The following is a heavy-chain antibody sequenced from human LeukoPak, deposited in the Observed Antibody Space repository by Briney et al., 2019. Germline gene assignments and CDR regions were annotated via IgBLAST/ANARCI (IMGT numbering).Heavy chain of an antibody. Sequence: PGGSLRLSCAASGFTVSSNYMSWVRQAPGKGLEWVSVIYSGGSTYYADSVKGRFTISRDNSKNTLYLQMNSLRAEDTAVYYCARSEDWNDGFDYWGQGTLVTVSS. CDR3: ARSEDWNDGFDY. D-gene: IGHD1-1*01. V-gene: IGHV3-66*01. CDR2: IYSGGST. J-gene: IGHJ4*02. CDR1: GFTVSSNY.